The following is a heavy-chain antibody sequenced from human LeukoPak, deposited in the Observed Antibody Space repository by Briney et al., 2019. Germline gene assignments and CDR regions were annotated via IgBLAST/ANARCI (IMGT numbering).Heavy chain of an antibody. CDR1: GGTFSSYA. CDR2: IIPIFGTA. Sequence: SVKVSCKASGGTFSSYAISWVRQAPGQGLEWMGGIIPIFGTANYAQKFQGRVTITADESTSTAYMELSSLRSEDTAVYYCAREGPYGDSDAGDYWGQGTLVAVSS. J-gene: IGHJ4*02. D-gene: IGHD4-17*01. V-gene: IGHV1-69*13. CDR3: AREGPYGDSDAGDY.